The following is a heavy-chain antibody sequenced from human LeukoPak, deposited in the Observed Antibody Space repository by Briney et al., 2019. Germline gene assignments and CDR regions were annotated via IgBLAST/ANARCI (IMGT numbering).Heavy chain of an antibody. Sequence: GGSLRLSCAASGFDFSNYWVYWVRQAPGKGLEWVANIKQDGSEKYYVDSVRGRFTISRDNAKNSLSLQMNSLRAEDTAVYYCASNYGGWGQGTLVTVSS. CDR1: GFDFSNYW. J-gene: IGHJ4*02. D-gene: IGHD4-11*01. CDR3: ASNYGG. V-gene: IGHV3-7*03. CDR2: IKQDGSEK.